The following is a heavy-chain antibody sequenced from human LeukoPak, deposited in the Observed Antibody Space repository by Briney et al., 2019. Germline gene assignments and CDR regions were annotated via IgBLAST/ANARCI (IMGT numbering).Heavy chain of an antibody. CDR3: AREHVWELAYFDY. V-gene: IGHV3-30-3*01. CDR2: ISYDGSNK. D-gene: IGHD3-10*01. CDR1: GFTFSSYA. J-gene: IGHJ4*02. Sequence: GGSLGLSCAASGFTFSSYAMHWVRQAPGKGLEWVAVISYDGSNKYYADSVKGRFTISRDNSKNTLYLQMNSLRAEDTAVYYCAREHVWELAYFDYWGQGTLVTVSS.